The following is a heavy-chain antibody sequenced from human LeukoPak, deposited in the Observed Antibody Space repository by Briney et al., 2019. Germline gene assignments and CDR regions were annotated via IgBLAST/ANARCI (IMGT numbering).Heavy chain of an antibody. V-gene: IGHV1-3*01. J-gene: IGHJ4*02. Sequence: WASVKVSCKASGDTFTNYAIHWVRQAPGQRLEWMAWINGGNGNTKYSHELRGRVTITRDTSASTAYMELSSLRSEDTAVYYCARDSSGWSPLNHWGQGTLVTVSS. D-gene: IGHD6-13*01. CDR1: GDTFTNYA. CDR2: INGGNGNT. CDR3: ARDSSGWSPLNH.